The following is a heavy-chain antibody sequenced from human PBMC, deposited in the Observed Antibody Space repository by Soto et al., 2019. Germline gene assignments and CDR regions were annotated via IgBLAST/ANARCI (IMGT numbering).Heavy chain of an antibody. CDR2: ISRGGGST. J-gene: IGHJ5*02. D-gene: IGHD3-16*01. CDR1: GFTFSSYA. V-gene: IGHV3-23*01. CDR3: AKEPPARGGGWFDP. Sequence: EVQLLESGGGLVQPGGSLRLSCAASGFTFSSYAMSWVRQAPGKGLEWVSAISRGGGSTYYAVSVKGRFTISRDISKKTLYLQMTSLRAEDTAVYYCAKEPPARGGGWFDPWGHGTLVTVSS.